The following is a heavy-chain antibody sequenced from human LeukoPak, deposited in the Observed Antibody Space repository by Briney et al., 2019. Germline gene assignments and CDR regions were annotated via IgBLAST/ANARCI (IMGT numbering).Heavy chain of an antibody. CDR3: ATDKSGCPVH. D-gene: IGHD3-9*01. J-gene: IGHJ4*02. CDR1: GFTFSDSS. CDR2: ISPTGHT. V-gene: IGHV3-69-1*01. Sequence: GGSLRLSCAASGFTFSDSSMNWVRQRPGKGLEWLSYISPTGHTLYAASVKGRFTISRDNAKNSLYLQMNSLKDENTAVYYCATDKSGCPVHWGQGTLVTVSS.